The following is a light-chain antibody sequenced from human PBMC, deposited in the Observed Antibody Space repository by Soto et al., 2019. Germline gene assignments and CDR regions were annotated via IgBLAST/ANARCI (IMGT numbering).Light chain of an antibody. CDR3: QSYDSSLSGWV. J-gene: IGLJ1*01. CDR1: SSNIGAGYD. CDR2: GNS. V-gene: IGLV1-40*01. Sequence: QLVLTQPPSVSGAPGQRVTISCTGSSSNIGAGYDVHWYQQLPGTAPKLLIYGNSNRPSGVPDRFSGSKSGTSASLAITGLQADDEADYYCQSYDSSLSGWVFGTGTKVTVL.